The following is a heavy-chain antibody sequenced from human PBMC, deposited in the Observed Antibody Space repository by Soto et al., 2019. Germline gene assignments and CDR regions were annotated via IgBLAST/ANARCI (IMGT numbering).Heavy chain of an antibody. CDR3: ARSNPLEYSSPLDY. J-gene: IGHJ4*02. CDR2: INAGNGNT. V-gene: IGHV1-3*01. CDR1: GYTFTSYA. Sequence: ASVKVSCKASGYTFTSYAMHWARQAPGQRLEWMGWINAGNGNTKYSQKFQGRVTITRDTSASTAYMELSSLRSEDTAVYYCARSNPLEYSSPLDYWGQGTLVTVSS. D-gene: IGHD6-6*01.